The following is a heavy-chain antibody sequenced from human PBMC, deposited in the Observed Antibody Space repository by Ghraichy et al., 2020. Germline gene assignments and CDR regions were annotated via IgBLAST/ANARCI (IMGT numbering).Heavy chain of an antibody. V-gene: IGHV4-59*01. Sequence: ETLSLTCTVSGGSISSYYWSWIRQPPGKGLEWIGYIYYSGSTNYNPSLKSRVTISVDTSKNQFSLKLSSVTAADTAVYYCARTYDILTGYYYYFDYWGQGTLVTVSS. CDR2: IYYSGST. J-gene: IGHJ4*02. CDR3: ARTYDILTGYYYYFDY. CDR1: GGSISSYY. D-gene: IGHD3-9*01.